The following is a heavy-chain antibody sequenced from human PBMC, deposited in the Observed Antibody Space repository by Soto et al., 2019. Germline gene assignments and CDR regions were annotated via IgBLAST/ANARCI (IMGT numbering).Heavy chain of an antibody. CDR3: SRSAGPTLSPIVVAPGVNVDQ. Sequence: QVQLVQSGAEVKKPGSSVNVSCKAYGGTFSTYTISWVRQAPGQGLEWMGRIIPILGTVNYAQMFQGRVTITADKSTNTAYMELSSLRSEDTALYFCSRSAGPTLSPIVVAPGVNVDQWGQGTLVTVSS. CDR1: GGTFSTYT. CDR2: IIPILGTV. J-gene: IGHJ4*02. D-gene: IGHD2-2*01. V-gene: IGHV1-69*08.